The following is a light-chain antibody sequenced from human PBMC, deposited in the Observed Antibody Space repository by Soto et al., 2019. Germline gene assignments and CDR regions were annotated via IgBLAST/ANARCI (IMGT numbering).Light chain of an antibody. V-gene: IGKV3-20*01. CDR2: AAS. CDR3: QQYGSSPYT. Sequence: EIVLTQSPGALSLSPGDRATLSCRASQSVNTRYLAWYQQRPGQAPRLLIYAASSRATGIPDRFSGSGSGTDFTLTIYRLEPEDFAVYYCQQYGSSPYTFGQGTKLEIK. J-gene: IGKJ2*01. CDR1: QSVNTRY.